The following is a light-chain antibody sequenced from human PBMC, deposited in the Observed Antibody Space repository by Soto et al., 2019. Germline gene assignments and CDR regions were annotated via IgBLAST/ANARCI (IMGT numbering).Light chain of an antibody. J-gene: IGKJ1*01. CDR2: LAS. V-gene: IGKV1-39*01. Sequence: DIQLTQSPSSLSASVGDRVTITCRASQSISYHLNWYQEKPGKAPKLLIYLASSLQSGVPSRFSGSGSGTDFTLTISSLQPEDFATYYCQQSYSFPWTFGQGTRVEVK. CDR3: QQSYSFPWT. CDR1: QSISYH.